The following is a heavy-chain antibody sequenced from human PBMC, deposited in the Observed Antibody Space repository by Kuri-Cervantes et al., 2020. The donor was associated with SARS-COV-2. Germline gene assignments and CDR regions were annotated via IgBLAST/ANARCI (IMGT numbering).Heavy chain of an antibody. V-gene: IGHV1-2*02. Sequence: ASVKVSCKASGYTFTGYYMNWVRQAPGQGLEWMGWINPNSGGTNYAQKFQGRVTMTRDTSISTAYMELSRLRSDDTAVYYCARVRITIFGVVTPNYWYFDLWGRGTLVTVSS. J-gene: IGHJ2*01. CDR3: ARVRITIFGVVTPNYWYFDL. D-gene: IGHD3-3*01. CDR2: INPNSGGT. CDR1: GYTFTGYY.